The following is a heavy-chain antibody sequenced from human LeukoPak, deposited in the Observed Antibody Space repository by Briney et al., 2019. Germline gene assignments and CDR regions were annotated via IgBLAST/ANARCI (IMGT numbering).Heavy chain of an antibody. Sequence: GGSLRLSCAASGLTFSSYSMNWVRQAPGKGLEWVSSISSSSSYIYYADSVKGRFTISRDNAKNSLYLQMNSLRAEDTAVYYCARDRDPYCSGGSCYSLGYWGQGTLVTVSS. CDR2: ISSSSSYI. CDR3: ARDRDPYCSGGSCYSLGY. CDR1: GLTFSSYS. D-gene: IGHD2-15*01. J-gene: IGHJ4*02. V-gene: IGHV3-21*01.